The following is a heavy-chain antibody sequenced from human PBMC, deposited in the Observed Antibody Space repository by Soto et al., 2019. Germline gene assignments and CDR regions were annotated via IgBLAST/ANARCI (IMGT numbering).Heavy chain of an antibody. CDR2: VSGSGSST. CDR3: AKKRGISTTPYWFFGLDV. Sequence: GGSLRLSCAASGFTFGSYAMSWVRQAPGKGLEWVSDVSGSGSSTFYADSVKGRFTISRDNSKNTLYVEMNSLRAEDTAVYYCAKKRGISTTPYWFFGLDVWGQG. J-gene: IGHJ6*02. D-gene: IGHD2-15*01. CDR1: GFTFGSYA. V-gene: IGHV3-23*01.